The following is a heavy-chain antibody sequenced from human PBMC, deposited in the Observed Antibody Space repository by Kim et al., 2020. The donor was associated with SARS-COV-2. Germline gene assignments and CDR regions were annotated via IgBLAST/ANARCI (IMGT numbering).Heavy chain of an antibody. J-gene: IGHJ4*02. CDR2: IYYSGST. V-gene: IGHV4-59*13. Sequence: SETLSLTCTVSGGSISSYYWSWIRQPPGKGLEWIGYIYYSGSTNYNPSLKSRVTISVDTSKNQFSLKLSSVTAADTAVYYCARERASGWWDYWGQGTLVT. D-gene: IGHD6-19*01. CDR3: ARERASGWWDY. CDR1: GGSISSYY.